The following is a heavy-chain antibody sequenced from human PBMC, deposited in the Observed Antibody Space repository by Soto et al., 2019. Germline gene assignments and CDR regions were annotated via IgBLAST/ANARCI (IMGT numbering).Heavy chain of an antibody. J-gene: IGHJ6*02. CDR2: IYYSGST. V-gene: IGHV4-61*08. CDR1: GGSISSGDYY. D-gene: IGHD4-17*01. CDR3: ARGGGYGGNSDYYYGMDV. Sequence: PSETLSLTCTVSGGSISSGDYYWSWIRQPPGKGLEWIGYIYYSGSTNSNPSLKSRVTISVDTSKNQFSLKLSSVTAADTAVYYCARGGGYGGNSDYYYGMDVWGQGTTVTVSS.